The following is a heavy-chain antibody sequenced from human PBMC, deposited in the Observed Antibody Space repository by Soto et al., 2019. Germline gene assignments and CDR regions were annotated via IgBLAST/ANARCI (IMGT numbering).Heavy chain of an antibody. Sequence: SETLSLTCAVSGGSISSGGYSWSWIRQPPGKGLEWIGYIYHSGSTYYNPSLKSRVTISVDRSKNQFSLMLSSVTAADTAVYYCARELQQRGAGYWFASWGQGTLVTVSS. CDR1: GGSISSGGYS. CDR2: IYHSGST. J-gene: IGHJ5*01. D-gene: IGHD2-21*01. CDR3: ARELQQRGAGYWFAS. V-gene: IGHV4-30-2*01.